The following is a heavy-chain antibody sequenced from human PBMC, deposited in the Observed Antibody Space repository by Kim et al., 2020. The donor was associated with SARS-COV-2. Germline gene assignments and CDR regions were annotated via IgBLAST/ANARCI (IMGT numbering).Heavy chain of an antibody. J-gene: IGHJ6*02. CDR2: IKSKTDGGTT. CDR3: TTDRRILWFGELPYYYYGMDV. Sequence: GGSLILSCAASGFTFSNAWMSWVRQAPGKGLEWVGRIKSKTDGGTTDYAAPVKGRFTISRDDSKNTLYLQMNSLKTEDTAVYYCTTDRRILWFGELPYYYYGMDVWGQGTTVTVSS. D-gene: IGHD3-10*01. CDR1: GFTFSNAW. V-gene: IGHV3-15*01.